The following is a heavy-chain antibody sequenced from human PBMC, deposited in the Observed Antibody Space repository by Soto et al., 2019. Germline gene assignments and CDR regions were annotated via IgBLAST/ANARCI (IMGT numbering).Heavy chain of an antibody. D-gene: IGHD3-10*01. CDR1: GFTFSTYA. Sequence: EVQLLESGGGLVQPGGSLRLSCAASGFTFSTYAMSWVRQAPGKGLEWVSSISGSGISTYYADSVKGRFTVSRDNSKNTLYLHMKSLRVDDTAVYYCARRGDYSESGRIDWGQGTLVTVSS. CDR3: ARRGDYSESGRID. J-gene: IGHJ4*02. V-gene: IGHV3-23*01. CDR2: ISGSGIST.